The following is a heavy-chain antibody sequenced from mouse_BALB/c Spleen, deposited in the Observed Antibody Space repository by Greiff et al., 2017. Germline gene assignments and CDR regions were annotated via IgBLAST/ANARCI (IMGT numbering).Heavy chain of an antibody. CDR2: IWWDDVM. J-gene: IGHJ4*01. Sequence: QVTLKESGPGILQPSQTLSLTCSFSGFSLSTSGMGVGWIRQPSGKGLEWLAHIWWDDVMRYNPALKSRLTISKDTSSSQVFLKIASVDTADTATYYCARIVSITTVVATDYYAMDYWGQGTAVTVSS. CDR1: GFSLSTSGMG. V-gene: IGHV8-8*01. D-gene: IGHD1-1*01. CDR3: ARIVSITTVVATDYYAMDY.